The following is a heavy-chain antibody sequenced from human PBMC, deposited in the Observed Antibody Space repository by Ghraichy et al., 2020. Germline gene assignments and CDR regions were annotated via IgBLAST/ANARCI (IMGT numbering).Heavy chain of an antibody. Sequence: GSLRLSCAASGFTFSSYWMSWVRQAPGKGLEWVANIKQDGSEKYYVDSVKGRFTISRDNAKNSLYLQMNSLRAEDTAVYYCARRHYYDSSGYYFDWYFDLWGRGTLVTVSS. J-gene: IGHJ2*01. CDR1: GFTFSSYW. V-gene: IGHV3-7*03. CDR2: IKQDGSEK. D-gene: IGHD3-22*01. CDR3: ARRHYYDSSGYYFDWYFDL.